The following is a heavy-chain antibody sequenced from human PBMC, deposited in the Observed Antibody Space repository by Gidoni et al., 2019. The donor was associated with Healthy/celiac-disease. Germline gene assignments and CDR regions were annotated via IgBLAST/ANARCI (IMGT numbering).Heavy chain of an antibody. J-gene: IGHJ3*02. V-gene: IGHV1-69*08. CDR3: ARDLYYDFWSGYDAFDI. D-gene: IGHD3-3*01. CDR1: GVTFSSYT. CDR2: IIPILGIA. Sequence: QVQLVQSGAEVKKPGSSVKVSCKASGVTFSSYTISWVRQAPGQGLEWMGRIIPILGIANYAQKFQGRVTITADKSTSTAYMELSSLRSEDTAVYYCARDLYYDFWSGYDAFDIWGQGTMVTVSS.